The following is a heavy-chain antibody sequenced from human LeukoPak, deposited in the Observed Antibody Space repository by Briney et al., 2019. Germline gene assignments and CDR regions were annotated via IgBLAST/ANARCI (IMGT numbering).Heavy chain of an antibody. CDR1: GFTFSSYS. CDR2: ISSSSSYI. J-gene: IGHJ6*04. Sequence: PGGSLRLSCAASGFTFSSYSMNWVRQAPGKGLEWVSSISSSSSYIYYADSVKGRFTISRDNAKNSLYLQMNSLRAEDTAAYYCARDRYDILTGYLEYGMDVWGKGTTVTVSS. CDR3: ARDRYDILTGYLEYGMDV. D-gene: IGHD3-9*01. V-gene: IGHV3-21*01.